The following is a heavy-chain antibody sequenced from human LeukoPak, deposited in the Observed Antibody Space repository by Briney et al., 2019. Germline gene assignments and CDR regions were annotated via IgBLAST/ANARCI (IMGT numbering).Heavy chain of an antibody. CDR2: ISAYNGNT. V-gene: IGHV1-18*01. CDR3: ARGRPRSGYYVGYYYYYYYMDV. CDR1: GYTFTSYG. Sequence: ASVKVSCKASGYTFTSYGISWVRQAPGQGLEWMGWISAYNGNTNYAQKLQGRVTMTTDTSTSTAYMELRSLRSDDTAVYYCARGRPRSGYYVGYYYYYYYMDVWGQGTTVIVSS. D-gene: IGHD3-3*01. J-gene: IGHJ6*03.